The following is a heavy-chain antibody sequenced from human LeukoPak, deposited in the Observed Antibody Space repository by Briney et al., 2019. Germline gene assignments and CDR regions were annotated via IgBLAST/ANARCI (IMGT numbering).Heavy chain of an antibody. Sequence: ASVKVSCKASGYTFTSYYMHWVRQAPGQGLEWMGWISAYNGNTNYAQKLQGRVTMTTDTSTSTAYMELRSLRSDDTAVYYCASGEGYDILTGYYLLLDYWGQGTLVTVSS. J-gene: IGHJ4*02. CDR2: ISAYNGNT. V-gene: IGHV1-18*04. CDR3: ASGEGYDILTGYYLLLDY. D-gene: IGHD3-9*01. CDR1: GYTFTSYY.